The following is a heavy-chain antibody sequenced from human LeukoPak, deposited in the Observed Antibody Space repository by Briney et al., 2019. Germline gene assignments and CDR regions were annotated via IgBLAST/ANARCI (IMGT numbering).Heavy chain of an antibody. J-gene: IGHJ6*03. CDR3: ARQVLDSYYYYYMDV. CDR2: IYPGDSDT. V-gene: IGHV5-51*01. Sequence: GESLKISCKGSGYSFTSYWIGWVRQMPGKGLEWMGIIYPGDSDTRYSPSFQGQVTISADKSISTAYLQWSGLKASDTAMYYCARQVLDSYYYYYMDVWGKGTTVTISS. CDR1: GYSFTSYW.